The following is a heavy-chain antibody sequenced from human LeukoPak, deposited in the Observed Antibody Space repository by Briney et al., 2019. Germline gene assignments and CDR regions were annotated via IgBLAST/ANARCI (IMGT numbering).Heavy chain of an antibody. V-gene: IGHV3-23*01. J-gene: IGHJ4*02. Sequence: GGSLRHSCAAPGFTFSSYAMSSVRQALGKRLEWVSPISGSGGSTYYADSVKGRFTISRDNSKNTLYLQMNSLRAEDTAVYYCACKYYDILTGYYSFDYWGQGTLVTVSS. CDR1: GFTFSSYA. D-gene: IGHD3-9*01. CDR2: ISGSGGST. CDR3: ACKYYDILTGYYSFDY.